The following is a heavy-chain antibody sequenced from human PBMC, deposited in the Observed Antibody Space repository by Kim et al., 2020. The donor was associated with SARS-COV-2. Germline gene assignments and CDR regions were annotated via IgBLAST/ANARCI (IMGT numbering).Heavy chain of an antibody. V-gene: IGHV3-74*01. CDR3: ATDRGSSGCFNY. D-gene: IGHD6-19*01. CDR1: GFMFSNYW. CDR2: VASDGSIT. Sequence: LSLTCAASGFMFSNYWMHWVRQAPGKGLVWVSRVASDGSITTYADSVKGRFTISRDNAKNTLYLQMNSLGAEDTAVYYCATDRGSSGCFNYWGQGALVTVSS. J-gene: IGHJ4*02.